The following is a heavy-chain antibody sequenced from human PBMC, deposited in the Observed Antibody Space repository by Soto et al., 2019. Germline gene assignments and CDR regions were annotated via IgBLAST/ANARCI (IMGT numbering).Heavy chain of an antibody. CDR3: ARGRYGEY. CDR2: IRAHNGNI. CDR1: GYTFTSYG. J-gene: IGHJ4*02. Sequence: QVHLVQSGAEVKKPGASVKVSCKASGYTFTSYGITWVRQAPGQVLEWMGWIRAHNGNIDDAQKLQGRVIVTRDTSTSTAYMERRSLRSDDRAVYYCARGRYGEYWGQGALVTVSS. D-gene: IGHD3-10*01. V-gene: IGHV1-18*01.